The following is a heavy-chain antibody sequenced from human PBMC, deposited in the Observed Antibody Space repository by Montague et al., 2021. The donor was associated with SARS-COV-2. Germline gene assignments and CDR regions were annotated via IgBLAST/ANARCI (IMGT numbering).Heavy chain of an antibody. V-gene: IGHV2-5*02. CDR2: XYWDDDK. CDR1: GFSLNTNGIG. Sequence: PALVKPTQTLTLTCTVSGFSLNTNGIGVGWIRQPPGEAPAWLALXYWDDDKRYSPSLKTRLTITKDTSGNQVVLTMTNVDPGDTGTYFCARYTSRMYGSFDYWGQGALVSVSS. CDR3: ARYTSRMYGSFDY. J-gene: IGHJ4*02. D-gene: IGHD3-16*02.